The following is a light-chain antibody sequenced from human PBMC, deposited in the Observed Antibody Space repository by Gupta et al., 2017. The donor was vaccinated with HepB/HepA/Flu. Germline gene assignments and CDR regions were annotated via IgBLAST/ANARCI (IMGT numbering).Light chain of an antibody. CDR2: GKN. J-gene: IGLJ1*01. Sequence: SELTQAPAVSVALGQTVRIPRQGASLRSYFGSWYQQKAGQAPVLVIYGKNNRPSGFPDRFSGSSLGNTASLIITGAQAEDEADYYCDSRDSSGNHYVFGAGTKVTVL. CDR1: SLRSYF. V-gene: IGLV3-19*01. CDR3: DSRDSSGNHYV.